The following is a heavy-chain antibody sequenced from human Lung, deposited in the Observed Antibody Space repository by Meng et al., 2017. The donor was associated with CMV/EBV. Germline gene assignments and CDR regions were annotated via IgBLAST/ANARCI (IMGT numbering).Heavy chain of an antibody. J-gene: IGHJ6*02. CDR3: ASARGYGPRYYGMDV. V-gene: IGHV3-7*01. Sequence: ESXKISXAASTFTFNDYWMSWVRQAPGKGLEWVANIKEDGSEKYYVDSVKGRFTISRDNAKNSLYLQMYSLRAEDTAVYYCASARGYGPRYYGMDVWGQGXTVTVSS. CDR1: TFTFNDYW. CDR2: IKEDGSEK. D-gene: IGHD5-18*01.